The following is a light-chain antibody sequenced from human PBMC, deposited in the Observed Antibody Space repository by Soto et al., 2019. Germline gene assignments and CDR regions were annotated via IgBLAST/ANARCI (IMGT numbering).Light chain of an antibody. CDR1: SSNIGRNP. V-gene: IGLV1-44*01. J-gene: IGLJ1*01. CDR3: AAWDDNVYV. Sequence: QSVLTQPPSASGTPGQRVITSCSGGSSNIGRNPVNWYQKFPGTAPKLLISLNTQRPSGVPDRFSGSKSGTSASLAISGLRSEDEADYYCAAWDDNVYVFGTGTKVTVL. CDR2: LNT.